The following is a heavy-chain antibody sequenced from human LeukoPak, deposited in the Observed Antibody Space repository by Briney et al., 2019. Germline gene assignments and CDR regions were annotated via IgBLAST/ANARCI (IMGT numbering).Heavy chain of an antibody. V-gene: IGHV1-46*01. Sequence: GASVKVSCKASGYTFTSYYMHWVRQAPGQGLEWMGIINPSGGSTSYAQKFQGRVTMTRDTSTSTVYMELSSLRSEDTAVYYCASSTWSYLGYYYNMDVWGKGTTVTVSS. CDR1: GYTFTSYY. CDR2: INPSGGST. J-gene: IGHJ6*03. CDR3: ASSTWSYLGYYYNMDV. D-gene: IGHD1-26*01.